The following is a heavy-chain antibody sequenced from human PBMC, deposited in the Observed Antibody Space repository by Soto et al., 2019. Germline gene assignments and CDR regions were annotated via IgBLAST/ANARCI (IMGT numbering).Heavy chain of an antibody. CDR2: INPATGAA. Sequence: QLHLVQSGAVVKKPGASVTVSCSASGYPVTAYYMHWVRQAPGRGLEWMGGINPATGAAKYTQTFQGGFTMTGDTSRSTVFMELSGLTFGDPAVFYWAGGGGVGVAGSAAFDMWGQGTLVAVSS. J-gene: IGHJ3*02. CDR1: GYPVTAYY. D-gene: IGHD3-3*01. CDR3: AGGGGVGVAGSAAFDM. V-gene: IGHV1-2*02.